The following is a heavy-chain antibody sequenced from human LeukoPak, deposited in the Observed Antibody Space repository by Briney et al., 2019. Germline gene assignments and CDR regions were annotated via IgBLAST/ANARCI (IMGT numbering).Heavy chain of an antibody. CDR2: IHYSGST. CDR3: ARDLLGYSHTSGYYI. Sequence: KPSETLSLTCTVSGGSISSSPYYWGWIRQPPGKGLEWIGNIHYSGSTYYNPSLKSRVTISVDTSMNQFSLKLSSVTAAGTAVSYCARDLLGYSHTSGYYIWGQGTLVTVSS. D-gene: IGHD3-22*01. CDR1: GGSISSSPYY. V-gene: IGHV4-39*07. J-gene: IGHJ4*02.